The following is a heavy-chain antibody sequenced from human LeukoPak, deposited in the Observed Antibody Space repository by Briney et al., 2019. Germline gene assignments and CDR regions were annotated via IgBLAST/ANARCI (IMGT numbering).Heavy chain of an antibody. Sequence: GGVLRLSCAASGFIFSTFWMSWVRQARGKGREWVANINLDGSEEFYVDSVRGRFTISRDNAKKSLYLQMNSLRAEDTAVYYCASGQQLGYWGQGTLVTVSS. CDR2: INLDGSEE. CDR3: ASGQQLGY. CDR1: GFIFSTFW. D-gene: IGHD6-13*01. J-gene: IGHJ4*02. V-gene: IGHV3-7*03.